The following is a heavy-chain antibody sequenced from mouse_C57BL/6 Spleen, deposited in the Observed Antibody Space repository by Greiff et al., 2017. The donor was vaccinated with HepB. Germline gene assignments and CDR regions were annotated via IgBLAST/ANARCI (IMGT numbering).Heavy chain of an antibody. V-gene: IGHV1-26*01. CDR1: GYTFTDYY. CDR3: ARGGFRGAMDY. Sequence: EVQLQQSGPELVKPGASVKISCKASGYTFTDYYMNWVKQSHGKSLEWIGDINPNNGGTSYNQKFKGKATLTVDKSSSTAYMELRSLTSEDSAVYYGARGGFRGAMDYWGQGTSVTVSS. CDR2: INPNNGGT. J-gene: IGHJ4*01. D-gene: IGHD3-1*01.